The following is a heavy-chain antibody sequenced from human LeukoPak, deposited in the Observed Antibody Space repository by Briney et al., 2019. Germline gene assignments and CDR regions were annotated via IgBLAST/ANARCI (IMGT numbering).Heavy chain of an antibody. Sequence: PSETPSLTCAVYGGSFSGYYWSWIRQPPGKGLEWIGEINHIGSTNYNPSLKSRVTISVDTSKNQFSLKLSSVTAADTAVYYCARDHIVVVPAAISLNYYYYGMDVWGQGTTVTVSS. CDR1: GGSFSGYY. CDR2: INHIGST. V-gene: IGHV4-34*01. CDR3: ARDHIVVVPAAISLNYYYYGMDV. D-gene: IGHD2-2*01. J-gene: IGHJ6*02.